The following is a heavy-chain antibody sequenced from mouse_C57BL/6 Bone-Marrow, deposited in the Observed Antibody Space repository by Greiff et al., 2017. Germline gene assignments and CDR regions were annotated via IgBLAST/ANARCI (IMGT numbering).Heavy chain of an antibody. J-gene: IGHJ4*01. CDR1: GFSLTSYA. CDR3: ARDILWGYYAMDY. Sequence: QVQLKESGPGLVAPSQSLSITCTVSGFSLTSYAISWVRQPPGKGLEWLGVLWTGGGPNYYSALYSRLSLSKDNSKCQVFLRMNSLETDDTAREKCARDILWGYYAMDYGGQGTSVTVSS. V-gene: IGHV2-9-1*01. CDR2: LWTGGGP. D-gene: IGHD1-1*02.